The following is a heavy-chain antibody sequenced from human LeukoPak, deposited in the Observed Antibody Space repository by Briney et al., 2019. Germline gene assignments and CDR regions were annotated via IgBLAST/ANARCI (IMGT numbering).Heavy chain of an antibody. J-gene: IGHJ4*02. CDR2: INPNSSGT. V-gene: IGHV1-2*02. CDR3: ARDRVRSGYPFDY. Sequence: GASVTVSCQASVYTFTGYYMHWVRQAPGQGLEWMGWINPNSSGTNYAQKFQGRVTMTRDTSISTAYVELSRLRSDDTAVYYCARDRVRSGYPFDYWGQGTLVTVSS. D-gene: IGHD3-22*01. CDR1: VYTFTGYY.